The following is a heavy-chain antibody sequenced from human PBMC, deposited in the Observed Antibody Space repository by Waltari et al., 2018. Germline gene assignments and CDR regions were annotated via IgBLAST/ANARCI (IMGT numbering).Heavy chain of an antibody. V-gene: IGHV4-4*02. Sequence: QLKLQESGPGLVKPSGTLSLTCGVPGDSTSSTYWWSWVRQTPGKGLEWIGQVHGSGKSNYNPSFAGRVIVSLDTDNNQFLLEVASATAADTAIYYCARDRGRGLYLDSWGPGMLVTVSP. CDR1: GDSTSSTYW. D-gene: IGHD2-15*01. CDR2: VHGSGKS. J-gene: IGHJ4*02. CDR3: ARDRGRGLYLDS.